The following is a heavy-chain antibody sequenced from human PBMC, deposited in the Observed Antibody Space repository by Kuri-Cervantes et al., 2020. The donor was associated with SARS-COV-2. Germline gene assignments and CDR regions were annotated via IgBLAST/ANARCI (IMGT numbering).Heavy chain of an antibody. Sequence: GESLKISCAASGFTFSSYAMGWVRQAPGKGLEWVSVIYSGGSSTYYADSVKGRFTISRDNSKNTLYLQMNSLRAEDTAVYYCAKDIAVAGHFDYWGQGTLVTVSS. J-gene: IGHJ4*02. D-gene: IGHD6-19*01. CDR1: GFTFSSYA. CDR3: AKDIAVAGHFDY. CDR2: IYSGGSST. V-gene: IGHV3-23*03.